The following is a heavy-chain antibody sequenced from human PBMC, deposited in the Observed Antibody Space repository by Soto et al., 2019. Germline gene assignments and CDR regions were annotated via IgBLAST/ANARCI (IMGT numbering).Heavy chain of an antibody. CDR3: ARGRGSGTYAPVGY. D-gene: IGHD1-26*01. V-gene: IGHV1-69*01. CDR2: VIPMFGSS. Sequence: QVQLVQSGAEAKKPGSSVKVSCKASGGTFSSYAISWVRQAPGQGLEWMGGVIPMFGSSNYAKKFQGRVTITADESTSTAYTELNHLTFEDTAVYYCARGRGSGTYAPVGYWGQGTLVTVSS. J-gene: IGHJ4*02. CDR1: GGTFSSYA.